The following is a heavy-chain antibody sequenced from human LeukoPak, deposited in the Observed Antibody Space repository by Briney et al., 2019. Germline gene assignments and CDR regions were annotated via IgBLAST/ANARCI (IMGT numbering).Heavy chain of an antibody. V-gene: IGHV3-23*01. J-gene: IGHJ6*02. CDR1: GFTFSSYA. CDR2: ISGSGGST. CDR3: AKGGTSTVTTARRYYYYGMDV. Sequence: GSLRLSCAASGFTFSSYAMSWVRQAPGKGLEWVSAISGSGGSTYYADSVKGRFTISRDNSKNTLYLQMNSLRAEDTAVYYCAKGGTSTVTTARRYYYYGMDVWGQGTTVTVSS. D-gene: IGHD4-17*01.